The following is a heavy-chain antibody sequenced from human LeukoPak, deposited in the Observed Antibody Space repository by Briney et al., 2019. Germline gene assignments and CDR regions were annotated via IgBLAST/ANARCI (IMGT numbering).Heavy chain of an antibody. Sequence: PSETLSLTCTVSGGSISSYYWSWIRQPPGKGLEWIGFIYYSGTANYNPSLKSRVTISVDTSKNQFSLKLTSVTAADTAVYYCARRTKLAYCGGDCYPPGAFDIWGQGTMVTVSS. D-gene: IGHD2-21*02. J-gene: IGHJ3*02. CDR2: IYYSGTA. V-gene: IGHV4-59*08. CDR1: GGSISSYY. CDR3: ARRTKLAYCGGDCYPPGAFDI.